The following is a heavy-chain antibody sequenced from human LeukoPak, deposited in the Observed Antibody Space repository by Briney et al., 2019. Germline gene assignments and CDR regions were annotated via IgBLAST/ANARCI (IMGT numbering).Heavy chain of an antibody. CDR2: IYYSGST. CDR1: GGSISSGGYY. Sequence: SETLSLTCTVSGGSISSGGYYWSWIRQHPGKGLEWIGYIYYSGSTYYNPPLKSRVTISVDTSKNQFSLKLSSVTAADTAVYYCARVGLHYYDSSGYYSPPSRGFDYWGQGTLVTVSS. J-gene: IGHJ4*02. V-gene: IGHV4-31*03. CDR3: ARVGLHYYDSSGYYSPPSRGFDY. D-gene: IGHD3-22*01.